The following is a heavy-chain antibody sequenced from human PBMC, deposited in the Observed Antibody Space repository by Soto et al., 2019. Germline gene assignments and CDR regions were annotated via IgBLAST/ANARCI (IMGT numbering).Heavy chain of an antibody. Sequence: GGSLRLSCAASGFTFSRYSMHWVRQPPGKGLEWVAVISYDPTKKYYADSVKGRFTISRDNSKETVSVEMNSLRAEDTAVYSCAREGYSGNYYFDFWGQGTPVPVSS. D-gene: IGHD5-12*01. CDR3: AREGYSGNYYFDF. J-gene: IGHJ4*02. CDR2: ISYDPTKK. CDR1: GFTFSRYS. V-gene: IGHV3-30-3*01.